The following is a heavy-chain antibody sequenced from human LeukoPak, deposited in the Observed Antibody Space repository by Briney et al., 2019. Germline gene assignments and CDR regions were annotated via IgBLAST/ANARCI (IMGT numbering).Heavy chain of an antibody. Sequence: GGSLRLSCVASGFTFSSYGMHWVRQAPGKGLEWVAVRWYDGSDIFYADSVKGRFTISRDNSKNTLFLQINSLRADDMAVYYCARGVGVVGLRDYFDYWGQGTLVTVSS. V-gene: IGHV3-33*01. CDR1: GFTFSSYG. CDR2: RWYDGSDI. CDR3: ARGVGVVGLRDYFDY. J-gene: IGHJ4*02. D-gene: IGHD1-26*01.